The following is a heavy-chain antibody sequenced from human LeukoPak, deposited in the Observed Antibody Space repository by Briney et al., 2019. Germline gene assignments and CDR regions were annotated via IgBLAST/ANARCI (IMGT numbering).Heavy chain of an antibody. D-gene: IGHD3-22*01. J-gene: IGHJ3*02. Sequence: SQTLSLTCTVSGGSISSGSYYWSWIRQPAGKGLEWIGRIYTTGSNNYNPSLKSRVTISVDTSKNQFSLKLSSVTVADTAVYYCARVYYDSSGDSAFDIWGQGTMVTVSS. CDR3: ARVYYDSSGDSAFDI. CDR2: IYTTGSN. CDR1: GGSISSGSYY. V-gene: IGHV4-61*02.